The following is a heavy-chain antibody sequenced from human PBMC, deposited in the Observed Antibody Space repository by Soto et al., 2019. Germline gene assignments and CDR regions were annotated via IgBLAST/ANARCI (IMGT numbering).Heavy chain of an antibody. J-gene: IGHJ6*02. Sequence: VGSLRLSCAASGFTFSSYGMHWVRQAPGKGLEWVADIRYDGSKKYYVDSVKGRFTISRDNSKNSLYLQMNSLRAEDTAVYYCARVLSYLYYYYGMDVWGQGTTVTVSS. CDR2: IRYDGSKK. CDR3: ARVLSYLYYYYGMDV. V-gene: IGHV3-33*01. D-gene: IGHD1-26*01. CDR1: GFTFSSYG.